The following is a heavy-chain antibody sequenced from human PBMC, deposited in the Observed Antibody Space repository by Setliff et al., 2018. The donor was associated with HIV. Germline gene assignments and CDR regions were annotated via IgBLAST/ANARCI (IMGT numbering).Heavy chain of an antibody. D-gene: IGHD6-6*01. CDR2: MVPVIGAA. CDR3: AREVAARPYFDF. Sequence: SVKVSCKASGGSFSSYGINWLRQAPGQGLEWMGGMVPVIGAAQYAQKFQGRVTITADRVTSAAYMELTSLTSDDTAVYYCAREVAARPYFDFWVPETLLVTVSS. V-gene: IGHV1-69*06. CDR1: GGSFSSYG. J-gene: IGHJ4*03.